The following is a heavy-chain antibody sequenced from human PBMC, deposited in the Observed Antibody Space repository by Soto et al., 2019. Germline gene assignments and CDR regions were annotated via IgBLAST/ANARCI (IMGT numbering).Heavy chain of an antibody. J-gene: IGHJ4*02. V-gene: IGHV4-39*01. CDR1: GASITSTSYF. CDR2: IYYSGKT. CDR3: AKNLPRTGRFDY. Sequence: PSETLSLTCTLSGASITSTSYFWAWIRKPPEKGLEWVCSIYYSGKTHYNPSLKSRVTISVDRSKNQFSLQMSSVTAADTAVYYCAKNLPRTGRFDYWCQGSLVTVSS.